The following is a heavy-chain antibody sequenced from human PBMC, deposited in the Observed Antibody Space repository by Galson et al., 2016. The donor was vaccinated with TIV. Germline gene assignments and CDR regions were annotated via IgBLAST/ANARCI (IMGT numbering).Heavy chain of an antibody. Sequence: SLRLSCAASGFTFSDYGIHLVRQAPGKGLEWVAVTSFDGSYTNFADSVKGRFIISRDNSKSTVSLHMNNLRVEDTAVYYCARDPRVYGDYLLAYFDYWGQGTLVTVSS. V-gene: IGHV3-30*03. D-gene: IGHD4-17*01. CDR3: ARDPRVYGDYLLAYFDY. J-gene: IGHJ4*02. CDR2: TSFDGSYT. CDR1: GFTFSDYG.